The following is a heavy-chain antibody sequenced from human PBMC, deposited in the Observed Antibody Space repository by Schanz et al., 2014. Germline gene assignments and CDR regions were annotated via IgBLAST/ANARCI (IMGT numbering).Heavy chain of an antibody. CDR3: VPMSIAAQ. J-gene: IGHJ4*02. CDR1: GFTFSDYY. CDR2: ISGSSIHK. Sequence: QVYLVESGGDLVKPGGSLRLSCAASGFTFSDYYMAWIRQAPGKGLEWVSHISGSSIHKNYADSVKGRFSISRDNAKNSLYLQMNSLRAEDTAVYYCVPMSIAAQWGQGTLVTVSS. V-gene: IGHV3-11*06. D-gene: IGHD6-6*01.